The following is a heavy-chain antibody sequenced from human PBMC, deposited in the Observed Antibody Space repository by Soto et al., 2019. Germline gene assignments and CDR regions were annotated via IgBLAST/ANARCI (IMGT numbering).Heavy chain of an antibody. CDR2: IYYSGST. CDR3: ASSSGSYYDDRRYFDY. CDR1: GGSISSYY. J-gene: IGHJ4*02. Sequence: SETLSLTCTVSGGSISSYYWSWIRQPPGKGLEWIGYIYYSGSTNYNPSLKSRVTISVDTSKNQFSLKLSSVTAADTAVYYCASSSGSYYDDRRYFDYWGQGTLVTVSS. D-gene: IGHD1-26*01. V-gene: IGHV4-59*01.